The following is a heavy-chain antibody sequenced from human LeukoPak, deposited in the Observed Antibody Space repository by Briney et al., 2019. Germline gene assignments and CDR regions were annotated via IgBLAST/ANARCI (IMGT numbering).Heavy chain of an antibody. V-gene: IGHV3-48*02. CDR3: ARDRDYYDSDAFDI. CDR1: GFTFRSYA. Sequence: GGSLRLSCAASGFTFRSYAMNWVRQAPGKGLEWVSYISSSSSTIYYADSVKGRFTISRDNAKNSLYLQMNSLRDEDTAVYYCARDRDYYDSDAFDIWGQGTMVTVSS. CDR2: ISSSSSTI. J-gene: IGHJ3*02. D-gene: IGHD3-22*01.